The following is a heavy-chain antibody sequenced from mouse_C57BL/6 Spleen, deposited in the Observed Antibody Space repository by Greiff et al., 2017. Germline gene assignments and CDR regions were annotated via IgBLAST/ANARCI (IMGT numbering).Heavy chain of an antibody. J-gene: IGHJ1*03. CDR2: ITPSSGYT. CDR3: ARASTYFDV. V-gene: IGHV1-4*01. Sequence: QVQLKQSGAELARPGASVKMSCKASGYTFTSYTMHWVKQRPGQGLEWIGYITPSSGYTKYNQKFKDKATLTADKSSSTAYMQLSSLTSEDSAIYYCARASTYFDVWGTGTTVTVSS. CDR1: GYTFTSYT. D-gene: IGHD2-1*01.